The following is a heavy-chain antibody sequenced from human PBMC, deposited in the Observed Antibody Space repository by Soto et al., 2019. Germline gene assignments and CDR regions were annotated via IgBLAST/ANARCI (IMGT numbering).Heavy chain of an antibody. Sequence: QVQLVQSGAEVKKPGSSVKVSCKASGGTFSSYAISWVRQAPGQGLEWMGGIIPIFGTANYAQKFQGRVTITADESTSTAYMELSSLRSEDTAVYYCARYGYGSGSSVLGNWGQGTLVTVSS. CDR1: GGTFSSYA. D-gene: IGHD3-10*01. V-gene: IGHV1-69*12. CDR3: ARYGYGSGSSVLGN. CDR2: IIPIFGTA. J-gene: IGHJ4*02.